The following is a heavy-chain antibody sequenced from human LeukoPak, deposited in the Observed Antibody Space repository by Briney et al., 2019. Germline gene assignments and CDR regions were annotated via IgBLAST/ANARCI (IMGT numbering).Heavy chain of an antibody. D-gene: IGHD1-26*01. CDR2: ISSSSSYI. J-gene: IGHJ4*02. CDR1: GFTFSSSS. V-gene: IGHV3-21*01. Sequence: PGGSLRLSCAASGFTFSSSSMNWVRQAPGKGLEWVSSISSSSSYIYYADSVKGRFTISRDNAKNSLYLQMNSLRAEDTAVYYCAREFSGKSCFDYWGQGTLVTVSS. CDR3: AREFSGKSCFDY.